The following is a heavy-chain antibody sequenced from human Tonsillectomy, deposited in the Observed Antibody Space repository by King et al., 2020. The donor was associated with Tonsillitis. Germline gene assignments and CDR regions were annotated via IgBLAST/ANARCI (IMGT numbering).Heavy chain of an antibody. Sequence: QLQESGPGLVKPSETLSLTCTVSGGSISRYYWSWIRQPPGKGPEWIGYIYYSGSTNYNPSLKSRLTISVDTSKNQFSLKLSSVTAADTAVYYCARDSAVLTGDAYFAYWGQGTLVTVSS. CDR2: IYYSGST. D-gene: IGHD3-9*01. CDR3: ARDSAVLTGDAYFAY. J-gene: IGHJ4*02. CDR1: GGSISRYY. V-gene: IGHV4-59*01.